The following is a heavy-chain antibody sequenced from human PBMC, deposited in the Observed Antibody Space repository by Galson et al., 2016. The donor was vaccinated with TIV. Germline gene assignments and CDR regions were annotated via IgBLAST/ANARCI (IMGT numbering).Heavy chain of an antibody. CDR3: ARDPIISRPDYFDH. CDR1: GFTFGSFA. Sequence: SLRLSCAASGFTFGSFAMHWVRQAPGKGLEWVAVISSTGGITIHADSLKGRFTISRDNSKNTLYLQMNSLRAEDTATYFCARDPIISRPDYFDHWGQGTLVTVSS. V-gene: IGHV3-30*04. J-gene: IGHJ4*02. CDR2: ISSTGGIT. D-gene: IGHD6-6*01.